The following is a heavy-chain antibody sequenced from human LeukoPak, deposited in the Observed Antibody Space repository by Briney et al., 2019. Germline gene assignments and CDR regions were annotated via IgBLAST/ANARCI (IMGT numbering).Heavy chain of an antibody. CDR2: ISGSGGST. V-gene: IGHV3-23*01. J-gene: IGHJ4*02. CDR1: GFTFSSYA. Sequence: GGSLRLSCAASGFTFSSYAMSWVRQAPGKGLEWVSAISGSGGSTYYADSVKGRFTISRDNSKNTLYLQMNSLRAEDTAVYYCAKSPPRNYDALTGYSFCFDYWGQGSLVTVSS. D-gene: IGHD3-9*01. CDR3: AKSPPRNYDALTGYSFCFDY.